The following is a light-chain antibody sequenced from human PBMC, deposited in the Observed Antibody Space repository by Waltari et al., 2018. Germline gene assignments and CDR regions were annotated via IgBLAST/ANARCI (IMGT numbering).Light chain of an antibody. CDR1: QSVSTY. V-gene: IGKV1-39*01. J-gene: IGKJ2*01. CDR3: QQSSSSYT. CDR2: AAS. Sequence: DIQMTQSPSSLSASVGDRVTISCRASQSVSTYLNWYQQKPVKAPRLLIFAASYLQSGVPSRFSGSGSGTDFTLTISGLQAEDFATYYCQQSSSSYTFGPGTKLEI.